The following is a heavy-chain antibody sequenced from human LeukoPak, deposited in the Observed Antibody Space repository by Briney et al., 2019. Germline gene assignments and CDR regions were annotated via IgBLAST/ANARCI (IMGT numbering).Heavy chain of an antibody. CDR2: INHGGRT. V-gene: IGHV4-34*01. D-gene: IGHD6-6*01. Sequence: PSETLSLTCAVYGESFSIYYYPWIRQSPGKGLEWIGEINHGGRTKYNPSLKSRVAISVDMSKNQFSLKLSSVTAADTAVYYCARHRGSSSLFDYWGQGTLVTVSS. J-gene: IGHJ4*02. CDR1: GESFSIYY. CDR3: ARHRGSSSLFDY.